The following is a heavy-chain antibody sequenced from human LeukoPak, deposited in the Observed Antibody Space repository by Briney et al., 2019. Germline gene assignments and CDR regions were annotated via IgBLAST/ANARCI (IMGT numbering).Heavy chain of an antibody. CDR3: AKGYYFGSRNSCFDY. V-gene: IGHV1-46*01. Sequence: ASVKVSCKASGYTFTTYYIHWVRQAPGQGLEWMGIINPTGGSTTYAQKFQGRVTMTRDTSTSTVFMELNSLRSEDTAVYYCAKGYYFGSRNSCFDYWGQGTLVTVSS. CDR1: GYTFTTYY. D-gene: IGHD3-10*01. CDR2: INPTGGST. J-gene: IGHJ4*02.